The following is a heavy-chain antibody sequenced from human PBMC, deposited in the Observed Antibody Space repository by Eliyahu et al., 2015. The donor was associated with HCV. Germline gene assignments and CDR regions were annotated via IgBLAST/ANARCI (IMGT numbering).Heavy chain of an antibody. CDR1: GXSIXRXGYY. V-gene: IGHV4-31*03. J-gene: IGHJ6*02. Sequence: QVQLQESGPGLVKPSQTXSLXCTXSGXSIXRXGYYWSWIRQHPGKGPEWIGYIYYTGRTYYXPSLSSRVTISIDTSKNQFSLNLSSVTAADSAVYYCARDPGAPPDYYYYSMDVWGQGTTVTVSS. CDR3: ARDPGAPPDYYYYSMDV. D-gene: IGHD4/OR15-4a*01. CDR2: IYYTGRT.